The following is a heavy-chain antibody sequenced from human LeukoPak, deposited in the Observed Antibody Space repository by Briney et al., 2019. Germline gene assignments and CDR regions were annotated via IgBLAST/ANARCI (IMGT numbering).Heavy chain of an antibody. Sequence: SETLSLTCAVYGGSFSGYYWSWIRQPPGKGLEWIGEINHSGRTNYNPSLKRRVTTSVDTSKNQFSLKLSSVTAADTAVYYCAGRITIFGVARDWGQGTLVTVSS. CDR3: AGRITIFGVARD. D-gene: IGHD3-3*01. J-gene: IGHJ4*02. CDR1: GGSFSGYY. CDR2: INHSGRT. V-gene: IGHV4-34*01.